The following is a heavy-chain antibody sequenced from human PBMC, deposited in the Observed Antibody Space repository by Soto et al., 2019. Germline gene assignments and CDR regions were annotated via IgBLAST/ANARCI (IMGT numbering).Heavy chain of an antibody. D-gene: IGHD2-2*01. CDR3: TTDPTPYYALTHPFFDY. CDR2: IKSKTDGGTT. J-gene: IGHJ4*02. Sequence: GGSLRLSCAASGFTFSNAWMNWVRQAPGKGLEWVGRIKSKTDGGTTDYAAPVKGRFTISRDDSKNTLYLQMNSLKTEDTAVYYCTTDPTPYYALTHPFFDYWGQGTLVTVSS. V-gene: IGHV3-15*07. CDR1: GFTFSNAW.